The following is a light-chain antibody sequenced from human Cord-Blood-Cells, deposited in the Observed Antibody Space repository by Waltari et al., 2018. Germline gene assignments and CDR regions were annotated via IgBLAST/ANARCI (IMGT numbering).Light chain of an antibody. CDR3: QQRSNWPRA. J-gene: IGKJ4*01. Sequence: EIVLTQSPATLSLSPGDRDTLSCRASQSVSSYLAWYQQKPGQAPRLLIYDASNRATGIPARFSGSGSGTDFTLTISSLEPEDFAVYYCQQRSNWPRAFGGGTKVEIK. V-gene: IGKV3-11*01. CDR2: DAS. CDR1: QSVSSY.